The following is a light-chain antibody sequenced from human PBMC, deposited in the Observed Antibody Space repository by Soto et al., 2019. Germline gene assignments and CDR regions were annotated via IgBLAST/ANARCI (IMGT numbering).Light chain of an antibody. CDR1: SSNIGAGYD. V-gene: IGLV1-40*01. J-gene: IGLJ2*01. Sequence: QSVLTQPPSVSGAPGPRVPLSCTGSSSNIGAGYDVHLYHQLPGRAPKLLIYGNTNRPSGVPDQFSGSKSGTSASLAITGHQAEDESEYYCLSFDSSLSGVFGGGTKLTVL. CDR2: GNT. CDR3: LSFDSSLSGV.